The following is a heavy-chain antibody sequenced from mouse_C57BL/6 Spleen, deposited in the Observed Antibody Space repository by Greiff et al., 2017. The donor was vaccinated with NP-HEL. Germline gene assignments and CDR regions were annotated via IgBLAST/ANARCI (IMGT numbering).Heavy chain of an antibody. CDR2: IDPSDSYT. V-gene: IGHV1-59*01. CDR3: AGSTRITTTGMDY. Sequence: QVHVKQSGAELVRPGTSVKLSCKASGYTFTSYWMHWVKQRPGQGLEWIGVIDPSDSYTNYNQKFKGKATLTVDTSSSTAYMQLSSLTSEDSAVYYCAGSTRITTTGMDYWGQGTSVTVSS. D-gene: IGHD2-4*01. J-gene: IGHJ4*01. CDR1: GYTFTSYW.